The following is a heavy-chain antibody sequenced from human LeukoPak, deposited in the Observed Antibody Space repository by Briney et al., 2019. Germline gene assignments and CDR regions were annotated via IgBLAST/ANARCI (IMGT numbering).Heavy chain of an antibody. CDR2: ISAGGNS. Sequence: SETLSLTCAVYGGSFSGYFWTWIRQSPGKGLEWIGEISAGGNSNENPSLKSRVTISVDRSKNQFSLKLSSVTAADTAVYYCARDSDYYYYMDVWGKGTTVTISS. V-gene: IGHV4-34*01. CDR1: GGSFSGYF. J-gene: IGHJ6*03. CDR3: ARDSDYYYYMDV. D-gene: IGHD5-18*01.